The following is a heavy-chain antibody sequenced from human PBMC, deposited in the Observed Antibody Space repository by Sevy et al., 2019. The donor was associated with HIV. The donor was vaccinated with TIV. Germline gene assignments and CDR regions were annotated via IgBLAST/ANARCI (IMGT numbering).Heavy chain of an antibody. J-gene: IGHJ4*02. Sequence: GGSLRLSCAASGFTFSSYAMHWVRQAPGKGLEWVAVISYDGSNKYYADSVKGRFTISRDNSKNTLYLQMNSLRAEDMAVYYCARDLNIVVVPAAMGYFDYWGQGTLVTVSS. V-gene: IGHV3-30-3*01. CDR1: GFTFSSYA. CDR2: ISYDGSNK. CDR3: ARDLNIVVVPAAMGYFDY. D-gene: IGHD2-2*01.